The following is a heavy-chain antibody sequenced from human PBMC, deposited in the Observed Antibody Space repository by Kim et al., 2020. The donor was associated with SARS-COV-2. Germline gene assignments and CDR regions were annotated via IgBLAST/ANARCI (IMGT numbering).Heavy chain of an antibody. CDR2: ISYDGSNK. D-gene: IGHD3-3*01. V-gene: IGHV3-30-3*01. J-gene: IGHJ6*02. CDR1: GFTFSSYA. Sequence: GGSLRLSCAASGFTFSSYAMHWVRQAPGKGLEWVAVISYDGSNKYYADSVKGRFTISRDNSKNTLYLQMNSLRAEDTAVYYCARGHPINDFWSGYYDLVGGNYYYGMDVWGQGTTVTVSS. CDR3: ARGHPINDFWSGYYDLVGGNYYYGMDV.